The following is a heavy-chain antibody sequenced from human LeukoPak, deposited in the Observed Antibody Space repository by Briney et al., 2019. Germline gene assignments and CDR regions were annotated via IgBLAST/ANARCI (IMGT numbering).Heavy chain of an antibody. D-gene: IGHD6-19*01. CDR1: GSSISSYY. J-gene: IGHJ5*02. CDR2: IYTSGST. V-gene: IGHV4-4*09. CDR3: ARGYSGYSSGWYQSWFDP. Sequence: SETLSLTCTVSGSSISSYYWSWIRQPPGKGLEWIGYIYTSGSTNYNPSLKSRVTISVDTSKNQFSLKLSSVTAADTAVYYCARGYSGYSSGWYQSWFDPWGQGTLVTVSS.